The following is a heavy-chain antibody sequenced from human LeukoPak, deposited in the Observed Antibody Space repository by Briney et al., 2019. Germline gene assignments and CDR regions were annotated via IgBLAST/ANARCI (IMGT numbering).Heavy chain of an antibody. D-gene: IGHD5-18*01. CDR3: ARHGYTYGSVAYLDS. J-gene: IGHJ4*02. CDR2: IYYSGST. V-gene: IGHV4-39*01. CDR1: GGSISSSSYC. Sequence: SETLSLTCTVSGGSISSSSYCWGWIRQPPGKGLEWIGTIYYSGSTYYNPSLKSRVTISVDTSKNQFSLELSSVTAADTAVYYCARHGYTYGSVAYLDSWGQGTLVTVSS.